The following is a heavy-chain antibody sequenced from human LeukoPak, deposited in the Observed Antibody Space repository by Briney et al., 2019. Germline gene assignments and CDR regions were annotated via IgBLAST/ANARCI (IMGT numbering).Heavy chain of an antibody. J-gene: IGHJ4*02. Sequence: SETLSLTCAVYGGSFSGYYWSWIRQPPGKGLEWIGEINHSGSTTYNPSLKSRVTISVDTSKNQFSLRLSSVTAADTAVYYCARGRRDVDTAMVTEFDYWGQGTLVTVSS. D-gene: IGHD5-18*01. CDR1: GGSFSGYY. CDR2: INHSGST. CDR3: ARGRRDVDTAMVTEFDY. V-gene: IGHV4-34*01.